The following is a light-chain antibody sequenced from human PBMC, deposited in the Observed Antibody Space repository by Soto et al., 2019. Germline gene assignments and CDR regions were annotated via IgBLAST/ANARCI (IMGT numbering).Light chain of an antibody. CDR3: QQYRSRTLT. J-gene: IGKJ4*01. V-gene: IGKV3-15*01. CDR2: DAS. Sequence: EIVMTQSPVGLSVSPGERATLSCRASQSFDSKLAWYQQKACQAPSLLIYDASTRATGIPARFSGSGSGTEFSLTISRLQSEDFTFYYCQQYRSRTLTFGGGTKVEIK. CDR1: QSFDSK.